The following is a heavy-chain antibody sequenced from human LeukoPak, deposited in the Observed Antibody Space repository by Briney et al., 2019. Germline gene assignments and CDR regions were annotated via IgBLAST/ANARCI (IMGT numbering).Heavy chain of an antibody. D-gene: IGHD1-26*01. J-gene: IGHJ4*02. CDR3: ARSEEVGATTFDY. Sequence: GASVKVSCKASGYTFTSYGISWVRQAPGQGLEWMGWISAYNGNTNYAQKFQGRVTMTRDTSISTAYMELSRLRSDDTAVYYCARSEEVGATTFDYWGQGTLVTVSS. CDR2: ISAYNGNT. CDR1: GYTFTSYG. V-gene: IGHV1-18*01.